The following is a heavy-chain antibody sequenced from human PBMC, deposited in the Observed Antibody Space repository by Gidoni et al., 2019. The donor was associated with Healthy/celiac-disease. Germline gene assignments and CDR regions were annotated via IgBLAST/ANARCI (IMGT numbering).Heavy chain of an antibody. CDR3: AFSTDIVVVPAAMVDAFDI. J-gene: IGHJ3*02. V-gene: IGHV3-21*01. CDR1: GFTFSSYS. D-gene: IGHD2-2*01. CDR2: ISSSSSYI. Sequence: EVQLVESGGGLVKPGGSLRLSCAASGFTFSSYSMNWVRQAPGKGLEWVASISSSSSYIYYADSVKGRFTISRDNAKNSLYLQMNSLRAEDTAVYYCAFSTDIVVVPAAMVDAFDIWGQGTMVTVSS.